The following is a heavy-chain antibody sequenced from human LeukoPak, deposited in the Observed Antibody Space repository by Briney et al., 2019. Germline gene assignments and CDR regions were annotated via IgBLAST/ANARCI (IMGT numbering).Heavy chain of an antibody. CDR1: GGTFSSYA. D-gene: IGHD6-13*01. Sequence: SVKVSCKASGGTFSSYAISWVRQAPGQGLEWMGGIIPIFGTANYAQKFQGRVTITTDESTSTAYMELSSLRSEDTAVYYCVRDWRTSGIAAAGTFDPWGQGTLVTVSP. J-gene: IGHJ5*02. CDR3: VRDWRTSGIAAAGTFDP. CDR2: IIPIFGTA. V-gene: IGHV1-69*05.